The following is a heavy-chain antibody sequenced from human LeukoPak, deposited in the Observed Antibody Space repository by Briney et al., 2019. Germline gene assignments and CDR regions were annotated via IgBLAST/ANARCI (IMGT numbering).Heavy chain of an antibody. V-gene: IGHV3-23*01. D-gene: IGHD5-18*01. J-gene: IGHJ4*02. CDR2: ISGSAHKI. CDR3: AGRPTGYSSGYIH. Sequence: GGSLRLSCAASGFTFSSYAMSWVRQAPEKGLDWVSVISGSAHKIRYADSVKGRFTISRDNSENIVYLQMNNLRVEDTAVYYCAGRPTGYSSGYIHWGQGTLVTVSS. CDR1: GFTFSSYA.